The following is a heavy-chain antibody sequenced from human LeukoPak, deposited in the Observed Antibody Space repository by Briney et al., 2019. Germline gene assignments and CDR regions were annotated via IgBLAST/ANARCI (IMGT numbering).Heavy chain of an antibody. CDR3: ARDGTSNYSSGWVYMDV. CDR1: GFTFSVYE. D-gene: IGHD6-25*01. CDR2: IGSSDTTT. J-gene: IGHJ6*03. Sequence: PGGSLRLSCVASGFTFSVYEMIWVPHAPGKGLEWLSYIGSSDTTTHYADSVKGRFTISRDNAKNSLFLQMNSLRGEDTAVYYCARDGTSNYSSGWVYMDVWGEGTTVTISS. V-gene: IGHV3-48*03.